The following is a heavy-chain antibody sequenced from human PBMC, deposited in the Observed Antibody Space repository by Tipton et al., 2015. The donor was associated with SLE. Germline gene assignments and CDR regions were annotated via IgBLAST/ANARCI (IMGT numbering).Heavy chain of an antibody. CDR1: GGSISSYY. D-gene: IGHD2-2*01. V-gene: IGHV4-59*01. Sequence: TLSLTCTVSGGSISSYYWSWIRQPPGKGLEWIGYIYYSGSTNYHPSLKSRVTISVDTSKNQFSLKLSSVTAADTAVYYCAREGRYPYYYYYMDVWGKGTMVTVSS. CDR3: AREGRYPYYYYYMDV. J-gene: IGHJ6*03. CDR2: IYYSGST.